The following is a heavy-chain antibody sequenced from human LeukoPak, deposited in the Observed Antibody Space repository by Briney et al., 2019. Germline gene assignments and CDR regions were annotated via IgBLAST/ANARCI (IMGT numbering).Heavy chain of an antibody. V-gene: IGHV1-2*02. CDR3: AREEGYCSGGSCYGSHFDY. Sequence: GASVKVSCKASGYTFTGYYMHWVRQAPGQGLEWMGWINPNSGGTNYAQKFQGRVTMTRDTSISTAYMELSRLRSDDTAVYYCAREEGYCSGGSCYGSHFDYWGQGTLVTVSS. D-gene: IGHD2-15*01. J-gene: IGHJ4*02. CDR1: GYTFTGYY. CDR2: INPNSGGT.